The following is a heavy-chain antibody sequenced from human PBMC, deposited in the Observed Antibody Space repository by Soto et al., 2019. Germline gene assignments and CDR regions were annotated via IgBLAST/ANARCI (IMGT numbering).Heavy chain of an antibody. J-gene: IGHJ4*02. CDR2: FYPGDSDT. D-gene: IGHD4-17*01. V-gene: IGHV5-51*01. CDR1: GYYFPSYW. Sequence: PGESLKISCKGSGYYFPSYWICWVRQMTGKGLEWMGIFYPGDSDTRYSPSFQGQVTISADRSISTAYLQWSSLKPSDTAMYYCARQGNGAEGFDYWGQGTLVTVSS. CDR3: ARQGNGAEGFDY.